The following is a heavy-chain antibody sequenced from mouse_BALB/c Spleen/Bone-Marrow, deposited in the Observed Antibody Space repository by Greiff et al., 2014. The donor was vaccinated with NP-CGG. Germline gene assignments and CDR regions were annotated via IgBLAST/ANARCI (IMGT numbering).Heavy chain of an antibody. V-gene: IGHV1-82*01. D-gene: IGHD1-1*01. CDR2: IYPGDGDT. Sequence: VQLQQSGPELVKPGASVKISCKASGYAFSSSWMNWVKQRPGKGLEWIGRIYPGDGDTNYNGKFKGKATLTADKSSSTAYMQFSSLTSVDSAVYFCARDYYGSSFDYWGQGTTLTVSS. CDR1: GYAFSSSW. J-gene: IGHJ2*01. CDR3: ARDYYGSSFDY.